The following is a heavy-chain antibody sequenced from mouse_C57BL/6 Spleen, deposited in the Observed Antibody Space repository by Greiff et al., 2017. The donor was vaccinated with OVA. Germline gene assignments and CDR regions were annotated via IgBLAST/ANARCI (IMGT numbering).Heavy chain of an antibody. CDR1: GYTFTDYN. J-gene: IGHJ3*01. V-gene: IGHV1-18*01. CDR3: ARIDGDGFAY. D-gene: IGHD2-3*01. Sequence: VQLQQSGPELVKPGASVKIPCKASGYTFTDYNMDWVKQSHGKSLEWIGDINPNNGGTIYNQKFKGKATLTVDKSSSTAYMELRSLTSEDTAVYYCARIDGDGFAYWGQGTLVTVSA. CDR2: INPNNGGT.